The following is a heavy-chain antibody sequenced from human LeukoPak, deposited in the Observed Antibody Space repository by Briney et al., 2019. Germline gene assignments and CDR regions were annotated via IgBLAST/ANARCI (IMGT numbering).Heavy chain of an antibody. CDR1: GGSINSGGYY. CDR3: TVGPHHYFDS. CDR2: ISYSGST. D-gene: IGHD4-11*01. V-gene: IGHV4-31*03. J-gene: IGHJ4*02. Sequence: SETLSLTCTVSGGSINSGGYYWSWVRQHPGKGLEWTGYISYSGSTYYNPSLKSRVTISLDTSKNQFSLRLSSVSTADTAVYFCTVGPHHYFDSWGQGTLVTVSS.